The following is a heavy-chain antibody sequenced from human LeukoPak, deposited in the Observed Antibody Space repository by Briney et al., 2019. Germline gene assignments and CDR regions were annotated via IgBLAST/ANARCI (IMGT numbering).Heavy chain of an antibody. V-gene: IGHV5-51*01. CDR3: ARPPYYDILTGYYQPFDY. D-gene: IGHD3-9*01. Sequence: GESLKISCKGSGYIFTSYWIGWVRQMPGKGLEWMGIIYPDDSDTRYSPSFQGQVTISADKSISTAYLQWSSLKASDTAMYYCARPPYYDILTGYYQPFDYWGQGTLVTVSS. CDR2: IYPDDSDT. CDR1: GYIFTSYW. J-gene: IGHJ4*02.